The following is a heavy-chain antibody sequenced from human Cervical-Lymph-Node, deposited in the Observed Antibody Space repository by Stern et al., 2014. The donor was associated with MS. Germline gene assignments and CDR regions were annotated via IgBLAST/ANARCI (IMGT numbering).Heavy chain of an antibody. V-gene: IGHV4-30-4*01. CDR1: GGSISSGYYY. D-gene: IGHD3-3*01. CDR2: IYYSGST. Sequence: QLQESGPGLVKPSQTLSLTCSVSGGSISSGYYYWSWIRQPPGKGLEWIGYIYYSGSTYYNPSLKSRLTMSIDTSKNHFSLKLSSLTAADTAVYYCASSPTTDYDFPRGWFDPWGQGTLVTVSS. J-gene: IGHJ5*02. CDR3: ASSPTTDYDFPRGWFDP.